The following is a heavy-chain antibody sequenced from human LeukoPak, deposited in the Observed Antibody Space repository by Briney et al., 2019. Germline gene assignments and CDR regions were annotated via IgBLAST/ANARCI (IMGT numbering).Heavy chain of an antibody. D-gene: IGHD3-10*01. CDR1: GGSISSSSYY. V-gene: IGHV4-39*01. CDR2: IYYSGST. CDR3: ARQGILWFGESSDY. Sequence: SETLSLTCTVSGGSISSSSYYWGWIRQPPGKGLEWIGSIYYSGSTYCNPSLKSRVTISVDTSKNQFSLKLSPVTAADTAVYYCARQGILWFGESSDYWGQGTLVTVSS. J-gene: IGHJ4*02.